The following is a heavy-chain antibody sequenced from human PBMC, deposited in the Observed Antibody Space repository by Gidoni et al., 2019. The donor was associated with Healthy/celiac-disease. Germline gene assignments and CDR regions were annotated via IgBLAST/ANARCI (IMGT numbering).Heavy chain of an antibody. CDR2: IKSKTDGGTT. CDR3: TADYYDSSGYYVDY. V-gene: IGHV3-15*01. J-gene: IGHJ4*02. CDR1: GFPFSTAW. Sequence: EVQLVASGGGLVKPGGSLRLTWAASGFPFSTAWMGWVRQAPGTGLEWVGRIKSKTDGGTTDYAAPVKGRFTISRDDSKNTLYLQMNSLKTEDTAVYYCTADYYDSSGYYVDYWGQGTLVTVSS. D-gene: IGHD3-22*01.